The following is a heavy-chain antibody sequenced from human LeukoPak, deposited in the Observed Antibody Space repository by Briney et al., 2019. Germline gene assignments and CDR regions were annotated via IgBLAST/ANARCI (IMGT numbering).Heavy chain of an antibody. J-gene: IGHJ2*01. CDR3: ARGLWTSWCFDL. D-gene: IGHD4/OR15-4a*01. Sequence: SETLSITCTVSGGSISSYYWSWIRQPPGKGLEWIGYIYYSGSTNYNPSLKSRVTISVDTSKNQFSLKLSSVTAADTAVYYCARGLWTSWCFDLWGRGTLVTVSS. V-gene: IGHV4-59*01. CDR1: GGSISSYY. CDR2: IYYSGST.